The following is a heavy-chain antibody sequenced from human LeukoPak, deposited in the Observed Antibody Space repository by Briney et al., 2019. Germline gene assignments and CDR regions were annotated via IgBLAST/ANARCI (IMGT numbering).Heavy chain of an antibody. CDR1: GFKFTDYA. Sequence: PGRSLRLSCVASGFKFTDYAIHCVRQVPGRGLEWVAVVWFDGSYELYADSVKGRFTISRDDSRSTVNLQMESLRAEDTALYYCARDLGGRGIPVYYFDYWGQGTQVTVSS. D-gene: IGHD4-23*01. V-gene: IGHV3-33*08. CDR2: VWFDGSYE. J-gene: IGHJ4*02. CDR3: ARDLGGRGIPVYYFDY.